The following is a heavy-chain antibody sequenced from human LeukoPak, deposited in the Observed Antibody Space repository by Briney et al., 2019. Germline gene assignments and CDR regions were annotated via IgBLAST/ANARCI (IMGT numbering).Heavy chain of an antibody. V-gene: IGHV1-2*02. Sequence: ASVKVSCKASGYTFTGYYMHWVRQAPGQGLEWMGWINPNSGGTNYAQKFQGRVTMTRDTSISTAYMEPSRLRSDDTAVYYCARLNWKDAFDIWGQGTMVAVSS. J-gene: IGHJ3*02. CDR2: INPNSGGT. CDR1: GYTFTGYY. CDR3: ARLNWKDAFDI. D-gene: IGHD1-1*01.